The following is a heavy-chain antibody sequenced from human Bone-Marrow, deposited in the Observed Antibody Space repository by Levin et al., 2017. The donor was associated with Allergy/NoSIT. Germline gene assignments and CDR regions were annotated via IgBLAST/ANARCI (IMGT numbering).Heavy chain of an antibody. CDR1: GFQFTDFY. V-gene: IGHV3-11*01. CDR2: IGSGGTPI. D-gene: IGHD1-1*01. CDR3: TGDDYTTTY. Sequence: KSGGSLRLSCVDSGFQFTDFYMSWIRQVPGKGLEWLSYIGSGGTPIYYADSVKGRFTISGDNGKKTLYLEMDNLRPDDTAVYYCTGDDYTTTYWGRGTPVTVSS. J-gene: IGHJ4*02.